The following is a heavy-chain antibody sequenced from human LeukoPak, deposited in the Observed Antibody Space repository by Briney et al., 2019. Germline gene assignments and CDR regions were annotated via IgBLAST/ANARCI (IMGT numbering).Heavy chain of an antibody. D-gene: IGHD6-19*01. CDR2: ISGSGGNT. Sequence: GGSLRLSCAASGFTFSSYAIYWVRRAPGKGLEWVSGISGSGGNTYFADSVKGRFTISRDNSKNTVFLQVNSLRAEDTAVYYCAKTTAGYSSGRYPGWPVDYWGQGTLVTVSS. J-gene: IGHJ4*02. CDR1: GFTFSSYA. CDR3: AKTTAGYSSGRYPGWPVDY. V-gene: IGHV3-23*01.